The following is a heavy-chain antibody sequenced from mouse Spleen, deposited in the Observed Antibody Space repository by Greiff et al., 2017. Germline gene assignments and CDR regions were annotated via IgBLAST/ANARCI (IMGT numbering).Heavy chain of an antibody. V-gene: IGHV1-20*02. CDR3: ARTGIYDGYPYAMDY. CDR2: INPYNGDT. D-gene: IGHD2-3*01. Sequence: VQLQQSGPELVKPGASVKISCKASGYSFTGYFMNWVMQSHGKSLEWIGRINPYNGDTFYNQKFKGKGTLTVDKSSSTAHMELRSLASEDSAVYYCARTGIYDGYPYAMDYWGQGTSVTVSS. J-gene: IGHJ4*01. CDR1: GYSFTGYF.